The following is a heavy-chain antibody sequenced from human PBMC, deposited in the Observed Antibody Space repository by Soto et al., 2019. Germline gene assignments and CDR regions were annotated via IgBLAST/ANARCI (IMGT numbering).Heavy chain of an antibody. CDR1: GFTFSSYA. CDR3: AKDDTYGDLYYYGMDV. J-gene: IGHJ6*02. D-gene: IGHD4-17*01. V-gene: IGHV3-23*01. CDR2: ISGSGGST. Sequence: GGSLRLSCAASGFTFSSYAMSWVRQAPGKGLEWVSAISGSGGSTYYADSVKGRFTISRDNSKNTLYLQMNSLRAEDTAVYYCAKDDTYGDLYYYGMDVWGQGTTVTVSS.